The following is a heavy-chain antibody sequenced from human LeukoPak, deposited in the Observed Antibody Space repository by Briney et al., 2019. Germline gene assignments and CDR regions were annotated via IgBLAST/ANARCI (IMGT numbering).Heavy chain of an antibody. Sequence: GASVKVSCKASGGTFSSYAISWVRQAPGQGLEWMGGIIPIFGTANYAQKFQGRVTITADESTSTAYMELSSLRSEDTAVYYCASKRGGSELQDYWGQGTLVTVSS. D-gene: IGHD1-26*01. CDR2: IIPIFGTA. J-gene: IGHJ4*02. CDR1: GGTFSSYA. CDR3: ASKRGGSELQDY. V-gene: IGHV1-69*01.